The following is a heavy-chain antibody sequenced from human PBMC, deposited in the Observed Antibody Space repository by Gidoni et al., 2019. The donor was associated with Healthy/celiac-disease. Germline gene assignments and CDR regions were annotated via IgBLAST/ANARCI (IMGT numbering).Heavy chain of an antibody. CDR3: ARGPTSVGWPYYYYYYGMDV. CDR2: MSSSGSTI. D-gene: IGHD1-26*01. CDR1: GFTFSSYE. J-gene: IGHJ6*02. V-gene: IGHV3-48*03. Sequence: EVQLVESGGGLVQPGGSLTLSCAASGFTFSSYEMNWVRQAPGKGLEWVSYMSSSGSTIYYADSVKGRFTISRDNAKNSLYLQMNSLRAEDTAVYYCARGPTSVGWPYYYYYYGMDVWGQGTTVTVSS.